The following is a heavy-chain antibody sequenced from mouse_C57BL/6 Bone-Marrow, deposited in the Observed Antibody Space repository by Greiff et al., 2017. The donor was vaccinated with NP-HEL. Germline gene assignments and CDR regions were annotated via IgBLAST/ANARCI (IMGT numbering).Heavy chain of an antibody. J-gene: IGHJ2*01. Sequence: EVQLQQSGAELVKPGASVKLSCTASGFNIKDYYMPWVKQRPEPGLEWIGRIDPEDGETKYAPKFQGPATITADTSSNTAYLQLSSLTSEDSAVYYCAIRMVTRVCWGQGTTLTVSS. D-gene: IGHD2-13*01. CDR1: GFNIKDYY. V-gene: IGHV14-2*01. CDR2: IDPEDGET. CDR3: AIRMVTRVC.